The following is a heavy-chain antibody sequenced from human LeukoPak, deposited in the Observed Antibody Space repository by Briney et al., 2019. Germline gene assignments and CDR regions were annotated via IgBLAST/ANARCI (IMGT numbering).Heavy chain of an antibody. CDR3: ARQGGIAVADY. J-gene: IGHJ4*02. CDR2: IYYSGNT. CDR1: GGSISSYY. V-gene: IGHV4-59*08. D-gene: IGHD6-19*01. Sequence: SSETLSLTCTVSGGSISSYYWSWIRQPPGKGLEWIGFIYYSGNTNYNPSLKSRVTISVDTSKNQFSLKLSSVTAADTAVYYCARQGGIAVADYWGQGTLVTVSS.